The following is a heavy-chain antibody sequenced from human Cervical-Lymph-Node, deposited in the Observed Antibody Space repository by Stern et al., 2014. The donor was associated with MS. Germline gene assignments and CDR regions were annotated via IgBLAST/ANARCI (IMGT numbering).Heavy chain of an antibody. J-gene: IGHJ5*02. D-gene: IGHD2-15*01. CDR3: ARGVVSNRAAATLHNLFDP. CDR1: GGTFSSSYA. V-gene: IGHV1-69*09. Sequence: VQLVESGAEVKKPGSSMNVSCKTSGGTFSSSYAIPWMRQPPGQGLEWMGRIIPILGLANYAQKFQGRVTITADTSTSTTYMELSSLRSEDTAVYYCARGVVSNRAAATLHNLFDPWGQGTLVTVSS. CDR2: IIPILGLA.